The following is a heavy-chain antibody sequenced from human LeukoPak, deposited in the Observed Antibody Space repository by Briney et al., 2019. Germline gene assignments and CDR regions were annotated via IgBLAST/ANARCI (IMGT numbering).Heavy chain of an antibody. CDR2: ISYDGSNK. Sequence: GGSLRLSCAASGFTFSSYAMHWVRQAPGKGLEWVAVISYDGSNKYYADSVKGRFTISRDNSKNTLYLQMNSLRAEDTAVYYCARSITMVRGTHPFDYWSQGTLVTVSS. J-gene: IGHJ4*02. V-gene: IGHV3-30-3*01. CDR3: ARSITMVRGTHPFDY. CDR1: GFTFSSYA. D-gene: IGHD3-10*01.